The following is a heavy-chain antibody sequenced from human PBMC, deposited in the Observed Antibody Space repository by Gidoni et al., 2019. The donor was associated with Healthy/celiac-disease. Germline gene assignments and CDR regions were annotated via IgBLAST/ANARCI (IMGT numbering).Heavy chain of an antibody. Sequence: EVQLVESGGGLVQPGGSLLLSCAASGLPFRHHYWEWVRQAPGKGLEWFGRTRNKANSYTTEYAASVKGRFTISRDDSKNSLYLQMNSLKTEDTAVYYCARCSRGPYSSGWYVDYWGQGTLVTVSS. CDR1: GLPFRHHY. D-gene: IGHD6-19*01. CDR3: ARCSRGPYSSGWYVDY. V-gene: IGHV3-72*01. J-gene: IGHJ4*02. CDR2: TRNKANSYTT.